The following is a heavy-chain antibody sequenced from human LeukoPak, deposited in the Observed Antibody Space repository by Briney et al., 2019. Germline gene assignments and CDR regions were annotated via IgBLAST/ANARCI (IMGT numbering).Heavy chain of an antibody. V-gene: IGHV3-48*03. CDR1: GFTFSSYE. CDR2: ISSSGSTI. CDR3: AELGITMIGGV. Sequence: GGSLRLSCAASGFTFSSYEMNWVRQAPGKGLEWVSYISSSGSTIYYADSVKGRFTIYRESAKNSLYLQMNRLRAEDTAVYYCAELGITMIGGVWGKGTTVTISS. D-gene: IGHD3-10*02. J-gene: IGHJ6*04.